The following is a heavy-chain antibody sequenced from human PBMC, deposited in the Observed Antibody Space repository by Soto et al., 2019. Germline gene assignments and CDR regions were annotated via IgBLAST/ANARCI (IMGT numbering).Heavy chain of an antibody. D-gene: IGHD5-18*01. CDR1: GFTVSSNY. J-gene: IGHJ6*02. V-gene: IGHV3-53*01. CDR2: IYSGGST. Sequence: SLRLSCAASGFTVSSNYMSWVRQAPGKGLEWVSVIYSGGSTYYADSVKGRFTISRDNSKNTLYLQMNSLRAEDTAVYYCARGPSYGIYYYYYYGMDVWGQGTTVTVSS. CDR3: ARGPSYGIYYYYYYGMDV.